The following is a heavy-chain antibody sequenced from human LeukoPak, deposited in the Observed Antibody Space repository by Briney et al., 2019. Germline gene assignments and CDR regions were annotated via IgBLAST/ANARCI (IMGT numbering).Heavy chain of an antibody. CDR3: ARVLRIAADFDY. CDR2: IYYSGST. Sequence: SETLSLTCTVSGGSVSSGSYYWSWIRQPPGKGLEWIGYIYYSGSTNYNPSLKSRVAISVDTSKNQFSLKLSSVTAADTAVYYCARVLRIAADFDYWGQGTLVTVSS. V-gene: IGHV4-61*01. CDR1: GGSVSSGSYY. D-gene: IGHD6-13*01. J-gene: IGHJ4*02.